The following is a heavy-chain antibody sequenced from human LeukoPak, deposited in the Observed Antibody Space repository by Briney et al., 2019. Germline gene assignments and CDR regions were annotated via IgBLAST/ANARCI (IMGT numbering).Heavy chain of an antibody. CDR1: GFTFSSYS. CDR3: ARDRIAARPYFDY. V-gene: IGHV3-21*01. D-gene: IGHD6-6*01. J-gene: IGHJ4*02. CDR2: ISSSSSYI. Sequence: GGSLRLSCAASGFTFSSYSMNWVRQAPGKGLEWVSSISSSSSYIYYADSVKGRFTISRGNAKNSLYLQMNSLRAEDTAVYYCARDRIAARPYFDYWGQGTLVTVSS.